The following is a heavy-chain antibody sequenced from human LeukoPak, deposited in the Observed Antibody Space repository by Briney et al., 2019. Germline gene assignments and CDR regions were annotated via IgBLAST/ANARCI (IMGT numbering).Heavy chain of an antibody. Sequence: SETLSLTCTVSGGSSSSYYWSWIRQPPGKGLEWIGHIYYSGSTNYNPPLKSRVTISVDTSKNQFSLKMTSVTAADAAVYYCVRHPWRMGSRDYNFDYWGQGTLVTVSS. D-gene: IGHD3-16*01. CDR2: IYYSGST. CDR3: VRHPWRMGSRDYNFDY. V-gene: IGHV4-59*08. CDR1: GGSSSSYY. J-gene: IGHJ4*02.